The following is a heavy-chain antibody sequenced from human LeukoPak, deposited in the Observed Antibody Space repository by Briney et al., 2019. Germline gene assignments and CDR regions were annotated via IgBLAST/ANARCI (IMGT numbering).Heavy chain of an antibody. CDR2: INHSGST. CDR1: GXSFSGXY. V-gene: IGHV4-34*01. Sequence: ETLSLXXXVYGXSFSGXYWSWIRQPPGKGLEWIGEINHSGSTNYNPSLKSRVTISVDTSKNQFSLKLSSVTAADTAVYYCARALDYWGQGTLVTVSS. CDR3: ARALDY. J-gene: IGHJ4*02.